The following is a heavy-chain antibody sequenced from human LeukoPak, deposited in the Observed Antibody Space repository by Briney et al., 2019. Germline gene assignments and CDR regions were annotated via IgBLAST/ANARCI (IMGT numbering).Heavy chain of an antibody. CDR3: TTDQIGYYLEAFDI. Sequence: GGSLRLSCAASGFTFSSYAMHWVRQAPGKGLEWVAVISYDGSNKYYADSVKGRFTISRDNSKNTLYPQMNSLKTEDTAVYYCTTDQIGYYLEAFDIWGQGTMVTVSS. CDR1: GFTFSSYA. J-gene: IGHJ3*02. V-gene: IGHV3-30*04. D-gene: IGHD2/OR15-2a*01. CDR2: ISYDGSNK.